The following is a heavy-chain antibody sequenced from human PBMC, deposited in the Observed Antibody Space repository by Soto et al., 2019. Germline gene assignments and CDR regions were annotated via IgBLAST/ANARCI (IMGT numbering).Heavy chain of an antibody. CDR2: INPVNGNT. Sequence: ASVKGSCKASRYGFTTYTMNWVRQAPGQRLEWMGWINPVNGNTKSSQKFQDRVIITRDTSASTAYMELRSLRSEDTAVYYCARGIATGQLDPWGQGTLVTVSS. D-gene: IGHD6-13*01. CDR1: RYGFTTYT. V-gene: IGHV1-3*01. J-gene: IGHJ5*02. CDR3: ARGIATGQLDP.